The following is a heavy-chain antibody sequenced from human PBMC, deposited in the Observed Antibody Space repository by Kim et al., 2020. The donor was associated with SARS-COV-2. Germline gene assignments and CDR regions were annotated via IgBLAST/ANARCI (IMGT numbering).Heavy chain of an antibody. CDR2: ISKDGGKK. J-gene: IGHJ4*02. CDR1: GFIFSTYA. V-gene: IGHV3-30-3*01. Sequence: GGSLRLSCIASGFIFSTYAIHWVRQAPGKGLEWVAAISKDGGKKYYADSVKGRFSISRDNSKNTLFLQMNSLRSEDTALYYCTREYFSERPYTNVSGLDYWGQGTLVTVSS. CDR3: TREYFSERPYTNVSGLDY. D-gene: IGHD3-9*01.